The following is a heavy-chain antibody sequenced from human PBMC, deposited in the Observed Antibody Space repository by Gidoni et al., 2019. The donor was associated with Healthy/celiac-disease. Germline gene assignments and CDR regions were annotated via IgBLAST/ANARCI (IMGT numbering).Heavy chain of an antibody. CDR2: INHSGST. D-gene: IGHD3-10*01. CDR1: GGSFSGYY. V-gene: IGHV4-34*01. Sequence: QVQLQQWGAGMLKPSETLSLTCAVYGGSFSGYYWSWIRQPPGKGLEWIGEINHSGSTNYNPSLKSRVTISVDTSKNQFFLKLSSVTAADTAVYYCARGRWLAWVRGVIINWFDPWGQGTLVTVSS. J-gene: IGHJ5*02. CDR3: ARGRWLAWVRGVIINWFDP.